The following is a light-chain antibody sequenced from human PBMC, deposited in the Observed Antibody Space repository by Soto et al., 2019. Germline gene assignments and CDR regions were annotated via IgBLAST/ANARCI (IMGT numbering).Light chain of an antibody. CDR2: GAS. J-gene: IGKJ1*01. CDR1: PSVSGRY. CDR3: QQYGSTPWT. Sequence: EIVLPQSPGPLSLSPGERATLSCRASPSVSGRYLAWYQQKPGQAPRPLIYGASSRASGIPDRFSGSGSGTDFTLTISRLEPEDFAVYYCQQYGSTPWTFGQGTKVEIK. V-gene: IGKV3-20*01.